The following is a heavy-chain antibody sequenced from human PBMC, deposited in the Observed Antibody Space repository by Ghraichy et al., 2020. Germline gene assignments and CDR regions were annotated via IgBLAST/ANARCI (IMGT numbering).Heavy chain of an antibody. Sequence: SGKVSCKAHGYTFSSYGISWVRQAPGQGLEWMGWISGFNGNTNYPQKVQGRVTLTTDTSTGTAYMQLRSLRYDDTAVYYCARDRISMVRGTNWFDPWGQGTLLTVSS. CDR1: GYTFSSYG. CDR2: ISGFNGNT. D-gene: IGHD3-10*01. J-gene: IGHJ5*02. V-gene: IGHV1-18*04. CDR3: ARDRISMVRGTNWFDP.